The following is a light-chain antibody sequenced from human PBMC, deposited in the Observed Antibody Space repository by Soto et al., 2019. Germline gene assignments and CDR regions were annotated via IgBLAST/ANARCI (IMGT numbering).Light chain of an antibody. CDR3: QQYNSYPHT. J-gene: IGKJ2*01. CDR1: QSISRW. V-gene: IGKV1-5*03. CDR2: KAS. Sequence: DIQMTQSPSTLSASVGDRVTITCRASQSISRWLAGYQQKPGKVPKFLIYKASSLQSGVPSRFSGSGSGTEFTLTISSLQPDDFATYYCQQYNSYPHTFGQGTKLEIK.